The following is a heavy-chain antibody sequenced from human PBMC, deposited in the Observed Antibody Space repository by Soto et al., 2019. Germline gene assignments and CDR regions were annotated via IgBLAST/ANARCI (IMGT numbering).Heavy chain of an antibody. D-gene: IGHD3-16*02. V-gene: IGHV4-59*12. CDR2: IYHSGST. CDR3: ARGAIMITFGGVIVKGAFDI. J-gene: IGHJ3*02. Sequence: PSETLSLTCTVSGGSISSYYWSWIRQPPGKGLEWIGEIYHSGSTNYNPSLKSRVTISVDTSKNQFSLKLSSVTAADTAVYYCARGAIMITFGGVIVKGAFDIWGQGTMVTVSS. CDR1: GGSISSYY.